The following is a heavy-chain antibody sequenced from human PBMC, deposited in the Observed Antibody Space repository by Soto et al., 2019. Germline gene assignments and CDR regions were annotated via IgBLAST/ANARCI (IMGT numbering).Heavy chain of an antibody. CDR1: GFTFNTLA. J-gene: IGHJ4*02. Sequence: QVQLVESGGGVVQPGRSLRLSCAASGFTFNTLAMHWVRQAPGKGLEWVALIWYDGSNKYYADSVKGRFTISRDNSKNAVYLQMNSLGADDTAIYYCAREVDYGDYPWGIDYWGQGTLVTGSS. V-gene: IGHV3-33*01. D-gene: IGHD4-17*01. CDR2: IWYDGSNK. CDR3: AREVDYGDYPWGIDY.